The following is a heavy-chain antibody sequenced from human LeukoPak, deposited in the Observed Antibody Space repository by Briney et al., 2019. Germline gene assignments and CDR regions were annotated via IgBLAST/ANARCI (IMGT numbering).Heavy chain of an antibody. V-gene: IGHV3-74*01. J-gene: IGHJ4*02. CDR1: GFTFSAYW. CDR2: INTDGSSP. Sequence: SGGSLRLSCAASGFTFSAYWMHWVRQAPGKGLVWVSRINTDGSSPTYAASVKGRFTISRDNAKNTLYLQMNSLTAEDTAVYYRVTQGNWTWGQGTLVTVSS. D-gene: IGHD1-1*01. CDR3: VTQGNWT.